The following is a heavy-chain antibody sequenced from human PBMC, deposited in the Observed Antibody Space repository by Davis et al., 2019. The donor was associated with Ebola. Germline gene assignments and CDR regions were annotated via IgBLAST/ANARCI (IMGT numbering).Heavy chain of an antibody. CDR2: ISSGGDT. D-gene: IGHD6-25*01. CDR3: AKERYSSGWVFDY. Sequence: GESLKISCAASGFTVSSNYMSWVRQAPGKGLEWVSGISSGGDTYYADSVKGRITIARDNSKSTVYLQMNSLRAEDTAVYYCAKERYSSGWVFDYWGQGTLVTVSS. J-gene: IGHJ4*02. V-gene: IGHV3-53*01. CDR1: GFTVSSNY.